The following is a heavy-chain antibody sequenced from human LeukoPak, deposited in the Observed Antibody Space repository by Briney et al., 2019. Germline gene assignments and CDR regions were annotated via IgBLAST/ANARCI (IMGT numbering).Heavy chain of an antibody. Sequence: GGSLRLSCAASGFTFSSYGMSWVRQAPGKGLEWVSSISGSSSYIYYADSVKGRFTISRGNAKNSLYLEMNSLRAEDTAVYYCARDRIAVAATETSFDYWGHGTLVTVSS. CDR2: ISGSSSYI. J-gene: IGHJ4*01. V-gene: IGHV3-21*01. CDR1: GFTFSSYG. CDR3: ARDRIAVAATETSFDY. D-gene: IGHD6-19*01.